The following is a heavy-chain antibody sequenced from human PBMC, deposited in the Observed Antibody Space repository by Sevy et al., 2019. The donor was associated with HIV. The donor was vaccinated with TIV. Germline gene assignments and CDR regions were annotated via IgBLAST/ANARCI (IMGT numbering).Heavy chain of an antibody. J-gene: IGHJ4*02. CDR1: EFMFSNYG. CDR3: AKDLAGPGRRYFDY. D-gene: IGHD6-13*01. Sequence: GGSLRLSCAASEFMFSNYGMHWVRQVPGKGLEWVTFIRYDGSDKYYAASVKGRFTISRDDSKNTLYLQMDSLRAEDTAIYYCAKDLAGPGRRYFDYWGQGTLVTVSS. CDR2: IRYDGSDK. V-gene: IGHV3-30*02.